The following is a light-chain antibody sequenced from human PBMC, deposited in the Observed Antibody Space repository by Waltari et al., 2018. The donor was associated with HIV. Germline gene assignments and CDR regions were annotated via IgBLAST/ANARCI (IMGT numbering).Light chain of an antibody. CDR3: QAWDSSTSVV. Sequence: SYELTQPPSVSVSPGQTASITCSGAKLGDKYACWYQQKPGQSPVLVIYQDSKRPSGSPERFSGSNSGNTATLTISGTQAMDEADYYCQAWDSSTSVVFGGGTKLTVL. J-gene: IGLJ2*01. V-gene: IGLV3-1*01. CDR1: KLGDKY. CDR2: QDS.